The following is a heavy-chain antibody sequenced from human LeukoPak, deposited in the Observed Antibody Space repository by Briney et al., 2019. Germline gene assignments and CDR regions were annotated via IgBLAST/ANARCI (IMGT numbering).Heavy chain of an antibody. CDR2: ISGSGSTT. CDR3: ARPRLEYCSGRSCFDAFDI. J-gene: IGHJ3*02. V-gene: IGHV3-23*01. D-gene: IGHD2-15*01. CDR1: GFTFSSYA. Sequence: PGGSLRLSCAASGFTFSSYAMNWVRQAPGKGLEWVSAISGSGSTTYYADSVKGRFTISRDNSKNTLFLQMNSLTAEDTAIYSCARPRLEYCSGRSCFDAFDIWGQGTMVTVSS.